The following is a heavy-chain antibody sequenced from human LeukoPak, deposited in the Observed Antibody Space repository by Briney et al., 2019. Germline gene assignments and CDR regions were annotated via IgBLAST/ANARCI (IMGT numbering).Heavy chain of an antibody. CDR3: ARGMYDDILAGYYKAEDWFDP. D-gene: IGHD3-9*01. J-gene: IGHJ5*02. CDR2: ISAYNGNT. Sequence: ASVKVSCKASGYTFTSYGISWVRQAPGQGLAWVGWISAYNGNTNHAHNLQGRVNMTTDTSTSTAYMELRSLRSDDTAVYYCARGMYDDILAGYYKAEDWFDPWGQGTLVTVSS. V-gene: IGHV1-18*01. CDR1: GYTFTSYG.